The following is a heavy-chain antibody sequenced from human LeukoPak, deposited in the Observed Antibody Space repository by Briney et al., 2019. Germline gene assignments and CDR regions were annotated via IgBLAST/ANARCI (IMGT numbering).Heavy chain of an antibody. Sequence: ASVKVSCKASGYTFTSYGISWVRQAPGQGLEWMGWISAYNGNTNYAQKLQGRVTMTTDTSTSTAYMELRSLRSDDTAVYYCARVNYDYVWGSYRLKAFDIWGQGTMVTVSS. V-gene: IGHV1-18*01. CDR2: ISAYNGNT. CDR3: ARVNYDYVWGSYRLKAFDI. D-gene: IGHD3-16*02. CDR1: GYTFTSYG. J-gene: IGHJ3*02.